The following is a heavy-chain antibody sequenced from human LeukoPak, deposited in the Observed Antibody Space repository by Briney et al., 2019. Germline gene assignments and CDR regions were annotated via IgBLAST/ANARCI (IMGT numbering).Heavy chain of an antibody. J-gene: IGHJ5*02. CDR1: GFTFSSYG. Sequence: PGRSLRLSCAASGFTFSSYGMHWVRQAPGKGLEWVAVISYDGSNKCYADSVKGRFTISRDNSKNTLYLQMNSLRAEDTAVYYCAKGQYYYDSSGYYSWGQGTLVTVS. D-gene: IGHD3-22*01. CDR2: ISYDGSNK. CDR3: AKGQYYYDSSGYYS. V-gene: IGHV3-30*18.